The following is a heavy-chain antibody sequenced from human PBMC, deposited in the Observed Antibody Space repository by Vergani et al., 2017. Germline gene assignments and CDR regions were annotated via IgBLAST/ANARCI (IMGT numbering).Heavy chain of an antibody. V-gene: IGHV1-2*02. CDR3: ARDGTNGATQPHYYYYMDV. CDR1: GYTFTGYY. D-gene: IGHD2-8*01. J-gene: IGHJ6*03. Sequence: QVQLVQSGAEVKKPGASVKVSCKASGYTFTGYYIHWVRQAPGQGLEWMGWINPNSGGTNYAQKFQGRVTMTRDTSISTAYMELSRLRSDDTAVYYCARDGTNGATQPHYYYYMDVWGKGTTVTVSS. CDR2: INPNSGGT.